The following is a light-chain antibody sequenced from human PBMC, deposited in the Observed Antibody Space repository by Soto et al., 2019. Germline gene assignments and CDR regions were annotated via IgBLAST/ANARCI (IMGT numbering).Light chain of an antibody. Sequence: QTVVTQEPSFSVSPGGTVTLTCGVSSGSVSTRYYPSWYQQTPGQAPRTLIYSTSPRSAGVPDRFSGCSVGNKAALTISGAQGDDGSDYYGVLYVGSGIGVFGGGTKLTVL. CDR2: STS. J-gene: IGLJ3*02. CDR3: VLYVGSGIGV. CDR1: SGSVSTRYY. V-gene: IGLV8-61*01.